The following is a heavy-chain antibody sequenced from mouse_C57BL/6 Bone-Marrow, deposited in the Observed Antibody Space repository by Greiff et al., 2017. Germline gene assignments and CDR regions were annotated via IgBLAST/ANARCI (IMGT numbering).Heavy chain of an antibody. D-gene: IGHD4-1*01. J-gene: IGHJ3*01. CDR3: ARLNWDLFAY. CDR1: GYTFTGYW. V-gene: IGHV1-9*01. Sequence: VQLQQSGAELMKPGASVKLSCKATGYTFTGYWIEWVKQRPGNGLEWLGVILPGSGGTNYNEKVKGKATLTADTSSNTAYMQLSSLTTEDSAIYYCARLNWDLFAYWGQGTLVTVSA. CDR2: ILPGSGGT.